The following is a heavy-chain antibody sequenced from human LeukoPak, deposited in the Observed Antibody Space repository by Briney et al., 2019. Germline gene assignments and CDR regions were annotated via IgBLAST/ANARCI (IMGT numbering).Heavy chain of an antibody. CDR3: ARVIVGAFCSDY. J-gene: IGHJ4*02. Sequence: ASVKVSCTASGYTFTSYGISWVRQAPGQGLEWMGWISAYNGNTNYAQKLQGRVTMTTDTSTSTAYMELRSLRSDDTAVYYCARVIVGAFCSDYWGQGTLVTVSS. V-gene: IGHV1-18*01. D-gene: IGHD1-26*01. CDR1: GYTFTSYG. CDR2: ISAYNGNT.